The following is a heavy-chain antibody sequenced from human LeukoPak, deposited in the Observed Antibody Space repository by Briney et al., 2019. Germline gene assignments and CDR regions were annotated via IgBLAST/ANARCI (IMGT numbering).Heavy chain of an antibody. V-gene: IGHV3-21*01. J-gene: IGHJ3*02. D-gene: IGHD6-19*01. CDR2: ISSSSSYI. CDR3: AGENPTVALGAFDI. Sequence: GGSLRLSCAASGFSFSSYSMNWVRQAPGKGLEWVSSISSSSSYIYYADSVKGRFTISRDNAKNSLYLQMNSLRAEDTAVYYCAGENPTVALGAFDIWGQGTMVTVSS. CDR1: GFSFSSYS.